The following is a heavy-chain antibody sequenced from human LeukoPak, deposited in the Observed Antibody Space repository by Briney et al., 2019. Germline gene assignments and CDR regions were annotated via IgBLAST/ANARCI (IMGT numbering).Heavy chain of an antibody. V-gene: IGHV4-59*01. D-gene: IGHD1-26*01. CDR2: IHYSGTT. CDR3: ARDQAGSTGSWASDS. Sequence: SETLSLTCTVSGGSISGYYWSWIRQSPGKGLEWIGFIHYSGTTSYSPSLKCRVTISVDTSKNQFSLKLSSVTAADTAVYYCARDQAGSTGSWASDSWGQGTLVTVSS. CDR1: GGSISGYY. J-gene: IGHJ4*02.